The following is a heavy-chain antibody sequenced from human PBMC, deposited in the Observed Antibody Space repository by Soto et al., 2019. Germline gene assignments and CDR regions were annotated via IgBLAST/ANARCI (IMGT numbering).Heavy chain of an antibody. CDR2: SSAFNGHT. D-gene: IGHD6-13*01. J-gene: IGHJ4*02. V-gene: IGHV1-18*01. CDR1: GYTFSNYA. CDR3: ARGAAADPFDY. Sequence: QVQLVQSGAEVKTPGASVKVSCKASGYTFSNYAISWVRQAPGQGLEWMGWSSAFNGHTNYAQKFQGRVTMTTDTSPSTAYMELRSLTSDDTAVYYCARGAAADPFDYWGQGTLVTVSS.